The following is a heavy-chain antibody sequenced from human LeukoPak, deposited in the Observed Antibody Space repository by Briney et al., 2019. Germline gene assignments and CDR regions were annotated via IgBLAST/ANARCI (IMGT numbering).Heavy chain of an antibody. J-gene: IGHJ6*03. CDR1: GFSFSAYS. D-gene: IGHD6-19*01. CDR2: MNHDESER. V-gene: IGHV3-7*01. CDR3: ARDVTWLVRGNQHCYYMDV. Sequence: GGSLRLSCAASGFSFSAYSMSWVRQAPGKGLEWLANMNHDESERQYVDSVKGRFTISRDNAKNSLHLLMRSLRAEDTAVYFCARDVTWLVRGNQHCYYMDVWGNGTTVTVSS.